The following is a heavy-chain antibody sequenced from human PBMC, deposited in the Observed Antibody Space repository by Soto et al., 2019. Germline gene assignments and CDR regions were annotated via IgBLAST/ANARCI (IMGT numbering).Heavy chain of an antibody. D-gene: IGHD2-2*01. Sequence: GASVKVSCKASGYTFTGYYMHWVRQAPGQGLEWMGGIIPIFGTANYAQKFQGRVTITADESTSTAYMELSSLRSEDTAVYYCARKRGYCSSTSCQAYYYYYYGMDVWGQGTTVTVSS. CDR3: ARKRGYCSSTSCQAYYYYYYGMDV. J-gene: IGHJ6*02. CDR2: IIPIFGTA. V-gene: IGHV1-69*13. CDR1: GYTFTGYY.